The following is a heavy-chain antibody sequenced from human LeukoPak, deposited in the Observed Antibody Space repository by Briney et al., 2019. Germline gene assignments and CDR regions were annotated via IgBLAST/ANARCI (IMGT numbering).Heavy chain of an antibody. J-gene: IGHJ5*02. Sequence: GGSLRLSCAASGFTFSSYWMGWVRQAPGKGLEWVANIKQDGSEKYYVDSVKGRFTISRDNAKNSLYLQMNSLRAEDTAVYYCARGSGSIVAPFDPWGQGTLVTVSS. D-gene: IGHD5-12*01. CDR1: GFTFSSYW. CDR2: IKQDGSEK. V-gene: IGHV3-7*01. CDR3: ARGSGSIVAPFDP.